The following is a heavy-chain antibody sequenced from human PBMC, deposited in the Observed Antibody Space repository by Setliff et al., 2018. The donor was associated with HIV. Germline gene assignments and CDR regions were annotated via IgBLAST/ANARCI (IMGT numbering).Heavy chain of an antibody. CDR3: ARVVNDFVVRGFVYYMDV. Sequence: GESLKISCKGSGYGFTGYWIGWVRQMPRKGLEWMGIINPGNSDSKYSPSFQGQVTISVDKSVTSAYLQWSSLKGSDTAMYYCARVVNDFVVRGFVYYMDVWGKGTTVTVSS. CDR1: GYGFTGYW. CDR2: INPGNSDS. D-gene: IGHD3-10*01. V-gene: IGHV5-51*01. J-gene: IGHJ6*03.